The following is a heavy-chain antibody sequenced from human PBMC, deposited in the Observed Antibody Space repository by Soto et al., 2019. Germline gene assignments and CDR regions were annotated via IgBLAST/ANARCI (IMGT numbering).Heavy chain of an antibody. D-gene: IGHD6-13*01. J-gene: IGHJ4*02. CDR1: GGTFSSYA. CDR3: ARFKGIAAAGTLGYFDY. V-gene: IGHV1-69*13. Sequence: SVKVSCKASGGTFSSYAISWVRQAPGQGLEWMGGIIPIFGTANYAQKFQGRVTITADESTSTAYMELSSLRSEDTAVYYCARFKGIAAAGTLGYFDYWGQGTLVTVSS. CDR2: IIPIFGTA.